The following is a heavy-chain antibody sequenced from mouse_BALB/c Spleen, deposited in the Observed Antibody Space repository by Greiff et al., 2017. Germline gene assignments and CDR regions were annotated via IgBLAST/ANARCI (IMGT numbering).Heavy chain of an antibody. Sequence: VKLQESGAELAKPGASVKMSCKASGYTFTSYWMHWVKQRPGQGLEWIGYINPCTGYTEYNQKFKDKATLTADKSSTTAYMQLSSLKPEDSAVYYCAKLHDSHDAMDDWGQGTSVTVSS. CDR2: INPCTGYT. J-gene: IGHJ4*01. V-gene: IGHV1-7*01. D-gene: IGHD1-1*01. CDR1: GYTFTSYW. CDR3: AKLHDSHDAMDD.